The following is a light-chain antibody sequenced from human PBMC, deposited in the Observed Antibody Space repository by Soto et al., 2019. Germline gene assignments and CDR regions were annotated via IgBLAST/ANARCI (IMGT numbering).Light chain of an antibody. Sequence: EIVLTQSPATLSLSPGERATLSCRASQSVSFYLGWYQQKPGQAPRLLVYDVSNRAPGVPARFSGSGSETDFTLTISSLGPEDFAIYHCPQRRSWPWTFGQGTKVEIK. CDR1: QSVSFY. J-gene: IGKJ1*01. V-gene: IGKV3-11*01. CDR2: DVS. CDR3: PQRRSWPWT.